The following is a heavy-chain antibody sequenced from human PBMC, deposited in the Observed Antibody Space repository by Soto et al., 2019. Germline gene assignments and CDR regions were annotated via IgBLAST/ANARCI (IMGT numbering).Heavy chain of an antibody. V-gene: IGHV3-23*01. Sequence: GGSLRLSCAASGFTFSNYPMSWVRQAPGKGLEWFSAITGTGADTYHADSVKARFTISRDNSKNTLFLQMNSLRAEDTAIYYCSKGSSTSRPYYFDYWGRGTLVTGSS. CDR2: ITGTGADT. D-gene: IGHD2-2*01. J-gene: IGHJ4*02. CDR3: SKGSSTSRPYYFDY. CDR1: GFTFSNYP.